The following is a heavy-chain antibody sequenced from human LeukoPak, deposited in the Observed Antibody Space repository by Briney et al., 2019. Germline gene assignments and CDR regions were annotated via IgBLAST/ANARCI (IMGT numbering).Heavy chain of an antibody. J-gene: IGHJ3*02. V-gene: IGHV4-38-2*02. CDR2: IYHSGST. CDR3: ARDSGRDIVLMVYARSGAFDI. CDR1: GYSISSGYY. D-gene: IGHD2-8*01. Sequence: SETLSLTCTVSGYSISSGYYWGWIRQPPGKGLEWIGSIYHSGSTYYNPSLKSRVTISVDTSKNQFSLKLSSVTAADTAVYYCARDSGRDIVLMVYARSGAFDIWGQGTMVTVSS.